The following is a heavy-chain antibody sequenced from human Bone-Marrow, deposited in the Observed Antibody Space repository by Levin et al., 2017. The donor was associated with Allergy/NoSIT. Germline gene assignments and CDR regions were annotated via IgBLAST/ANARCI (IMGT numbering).Heavy chain of an antibody. J-gene: IGHJ4*02. CDR1: GGSISTGGFH. Sequence: SETLSLTCSLSGGSISTGGFHWSWVRQRPGKGLEWIGYIYYSGNTYYNPSLQSRLSISIDTSKNQFSLRLTSVTAADSAVYYCAREDGYVFDYWGQGTLVTVSS. D-gene: IGHD5-24*01. CDR2: IYYSGNT. CDR3: AREDGYVFDY. V-gene: IGHV4-31*03.